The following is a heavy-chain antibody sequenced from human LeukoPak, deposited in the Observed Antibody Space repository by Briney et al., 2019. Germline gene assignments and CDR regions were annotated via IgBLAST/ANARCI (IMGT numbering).Heavy chain of an antibody. D-gene: IGHD1-26*01. CDR2: IYYSGST. CDR1: GGSISSYY. J-gene: IGHJ3*02. V-gene: IGHV4-59*01. Sequence: SETLSLTCTVYGGSISSYYWSWIRQPPGKGLEWIGYIYYSGSTNYNPSLKSRVTISVDTSKNQFSLKLSSVTAADTAVYYCAREKGIVGATRAFDIWGQGTMVTVSS. CDR3: AREKGIVGATRAFDI.